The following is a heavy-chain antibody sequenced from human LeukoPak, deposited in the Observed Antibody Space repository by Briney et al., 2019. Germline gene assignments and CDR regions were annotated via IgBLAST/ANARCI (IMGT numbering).Heavy chain of an antibody. Sequence: GGSLRLSCAGCGFTFRRNGMQWFRQAPGQGLEWVAGIANDGSRKHYADSVKGRFTISRDNSKNTMYLQMDSLRAEETALYYCANDEVSSGLHFWGRGVLVTVSP. J-gene: IGHJ4*02. CDR2: IANDGSRK. D-gene: IGHD6-25*01. CDR3: ANDEVSSGLHF. CDR1: GFTFRRNG. V-gene: IGHV3-30*18.